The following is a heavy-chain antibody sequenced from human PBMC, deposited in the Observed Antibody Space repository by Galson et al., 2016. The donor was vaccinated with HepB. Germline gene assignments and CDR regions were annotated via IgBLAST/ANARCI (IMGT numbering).Heavy chain of an antibody. V-gene: IGHV3-53*01. CDR2: IYRDGRT. Sequence: SLRLSCAVSGITVSDTYMSWVRQAPGKGLEWVSVIYRDGRTYHGGSVKGRFSISRDISKNTLYLQMSSLRADDTAVYYCARVGGYDGYYFDFWGQGALVTVSS. J-gene: IGHJ4*02. CDR1: GITVSDTY. D-gene: IGHD5-12*01. CDR3: ARVGGYDGYYFDF.